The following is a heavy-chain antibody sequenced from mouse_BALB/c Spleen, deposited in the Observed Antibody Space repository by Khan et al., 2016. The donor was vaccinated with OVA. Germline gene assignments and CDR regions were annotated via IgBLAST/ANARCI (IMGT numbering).Heavy chain of an antibody. CDR1: GYTFTNYG. CDR2: INTYTGEP. V-gene: IGHV9-3-1*01. J-gene: IGHJ1*01. CDR3: ASGGYWYFDV. Sequence: QIQLVQSGPELKKPGETVKISCKASGYTFTNYGMNWVKQAPGKGLKWMGWINTYTGEPTYADDFKGRFAFSLETSASTAYLQSNNLKNEDTARYFCASGGYWYFDVWGAGTTVTVSS. D-gene: IGHD1-1*02.